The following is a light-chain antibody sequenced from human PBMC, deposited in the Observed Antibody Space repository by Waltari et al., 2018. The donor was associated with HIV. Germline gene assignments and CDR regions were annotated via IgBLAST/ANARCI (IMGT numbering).Light chain of an antibody. Sequence: QSVLTQPPSASGTPGPRVTISCSGSSSNIGSNYVYWYQQLPRTAPKLLSYRNNQRPSGVPDRFSGSKSGTSASLAISGLRSEDEADYYCAAWDDSLSGVVIGGGTKLTVL. V-gene: IGLV1-47*01. CDR3: AAWDDSLSGVV. J-gene: IGLJ2*01. CDR1: SSNIGSNY. CDR2: RNN.